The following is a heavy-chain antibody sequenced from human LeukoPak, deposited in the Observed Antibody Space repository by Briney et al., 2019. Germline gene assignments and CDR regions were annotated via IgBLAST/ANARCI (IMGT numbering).Heavy chain of an antibody. Sequence: ASVKVSCKASGYTFTGYYMHWVRQAPAHGLEGMGWINPNSGGTNYAQKFQGRVTMPRDTSISTAYMELSRLRSDDTAVYYCARGPYNMVRGVIIEYWGQGTLVTVSS. J-gene: IGHJ4*02. CDR3: ARGPYNMVRGVIIEY. D-gene: IGHD3-10*01. V-gene: IGHV1-2*02. CDR2: INPNSGGT. CDR1: GYTFTGYY.